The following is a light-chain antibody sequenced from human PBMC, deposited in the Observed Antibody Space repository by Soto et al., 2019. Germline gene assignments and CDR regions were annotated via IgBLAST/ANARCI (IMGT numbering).Light chain of an antibody. Sequence: PGERATLSCRASQSVSSYLAWYQQKPGRAPRLLIYDASNRATGIPARFSGSGSGTDFTLTISSLEPEDFAVYYCQQRSNWPPYTFGQGTKLEIK. V-gene: IGKV3-11*01. CDR2: DAS. J-gene: IGKJ2*01. CDR1: QSVSSY. CDR3: QQRSNWPPYT.